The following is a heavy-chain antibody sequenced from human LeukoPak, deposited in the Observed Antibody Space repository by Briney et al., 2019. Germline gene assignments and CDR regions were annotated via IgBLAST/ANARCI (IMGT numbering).Heavy chain of an antibody. Sequence: SVNVSCKASGGTFSSYAISWVRQAPGQGLEWMGRIIPILGIANYAQKFQGRVTITADKSTSTAYMELSSLRSEDTAVYYCARDPTVPRGMDVWGQGTTVTVSS. J-gene: IGHJ6*02. V-gene: IGHV1-69*04. CDR2: IIPILGIA. D-gene: IGHD4-17*01. CDR1: GGTFSSYA. CDR3: ARDPTVPRGMDV.